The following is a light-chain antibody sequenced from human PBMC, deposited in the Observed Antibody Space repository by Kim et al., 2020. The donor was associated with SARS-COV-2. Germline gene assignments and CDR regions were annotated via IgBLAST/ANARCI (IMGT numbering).Light chain of an antibody. CDR2: GAS. CDR3: QQDGSSPFT. CDR1: QSVSSNY. V-gene: IGKV3-20*01. Sequence: EIVLTQSPGTLSLSPGERATLSCRASQSVSSNYLAWYQQKPGQAPRLLIYGASSRATGIPDRFSGSGSGTDFTLTISRLEPEDFAVYYYQQDGSSPFTFGGRTKVDIK. J-gene: IGKJ4*01.